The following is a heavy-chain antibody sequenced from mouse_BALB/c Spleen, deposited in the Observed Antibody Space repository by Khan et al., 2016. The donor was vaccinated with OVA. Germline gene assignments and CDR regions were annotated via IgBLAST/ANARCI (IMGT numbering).Heavy chain of an antibody. CDR2: IWTGGIT. J-gene: IGHJ3*01. Sequence: VQLQESGPGLVAPSQSLSITCTVPGFSLSNYGVHWVRQPPGKGLEWLGVIWTGGITNYNSALMSRLSISKDNSKSQVFLKMNRLQTDDTAIYYVARSYDYDVGGFAYWGQGTLVTVSA. D-gene: IGHD2-4*01. V-gene: IGHV2-9*02. CDR3: ARSYDYDVGGFAY. CDR1: GFSLSNYG.